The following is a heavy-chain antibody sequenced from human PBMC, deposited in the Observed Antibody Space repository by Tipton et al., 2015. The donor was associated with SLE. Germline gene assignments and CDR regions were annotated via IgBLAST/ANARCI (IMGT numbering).Heavy chain of an antibody. Sequence: TLSLTCTVSGGSISSYDWSWIRQPPGKGLEWIGNIYYSGSTNYNPSLKSRLTLSMDTSKNQFSLRVSSVTAADTAVYYCARRYGTSFDYWDQGTLVTVSS. CDR1: GGSISSYD. J-gene: IGHJ4*02. D-gene: IGHD2-8*01. V-gene: IGHV4-59*08. CDR2: IYYSGST. CDR3: ARRYGTSFDY.